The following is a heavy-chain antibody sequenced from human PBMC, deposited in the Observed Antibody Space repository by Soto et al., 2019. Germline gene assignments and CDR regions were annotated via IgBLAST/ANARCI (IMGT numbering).Heavy chain of an antibody. CDR2: ISRSGDYI. D-gene: IGHD1-26*01. CDR3: RREEYDD. V-gene: IGHV3-21*02. J-gene: IGHJ4*02. Sequence: EVQLVESGGGLVKPGGSLRLSCTAYGFIFSSYTMSWVRQAPGKGLEWVASISRSGDYIPYADSVKGRFTVSRDNTKNSVYLQLSSLRAEDSAVYYYRREEYDDWGQGTLVTVSS. CDR1: GFIFSSYT.